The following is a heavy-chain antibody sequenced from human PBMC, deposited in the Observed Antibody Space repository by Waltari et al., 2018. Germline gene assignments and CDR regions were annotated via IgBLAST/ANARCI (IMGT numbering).Heavy chain of an antibody. Sequence: QVQLQESGPGLVKPSETLSLTCTVSGGSISNYYRSWIRQPAGKGLEWIVRVFTSGSTNYNPSLKSRVTMSVDTSKNQFSLKLSSVTAADTAVYYCARVIRGTTMVRGATRYYYYMDVWGKGTTVTISS. J-gene: IGHJ6*03. CDR1: GGSISNYY. CDR2: VFTSGST. V-gene: IGHV4-4*07. D-gene: IGHD3-10*01. CDR3: ARVIRGTTMVRGATRYYYYMDV.